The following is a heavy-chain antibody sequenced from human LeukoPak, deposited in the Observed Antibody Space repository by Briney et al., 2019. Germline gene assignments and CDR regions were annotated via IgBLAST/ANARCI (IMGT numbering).Heavy chain of an antibody. V-gene: IGHV6-1*01. CDR3: ARDADWGYDAFDI. CDR1: GDSVSVKSDV. J-gene: IGHJ3*02. D-gene: IGHD7-27*01. CDR2: TYYRSKWIN. Sequence: SQTLSLTCDISGDSVSVKSDVWNWIRQSPSRGLEWLGRTYYRSKWINDYAPSVKSRIIISPDTSKNQFSLHPDSVTPEDTAVYYCARDADWGYDAFDIWGQGTMVTVSS.